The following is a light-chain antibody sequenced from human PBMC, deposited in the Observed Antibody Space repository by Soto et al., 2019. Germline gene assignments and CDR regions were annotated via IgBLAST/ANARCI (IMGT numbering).Light chain of an antibody. J-gene: IGLJ2*01. V-gene: IGLV1-47*02. Sequence: QSVLTQPPSASGTPGQRVTISCSGSTSNIGTNYVYWYQQLPGTAPRLLMYSTNKRPSGVPDRFSGSKSGTSAFLAITGLRSEDEANHYCAAWDDSLSGPVFGGGTKLTVL. CDR2: STN. CDR1: TSNIGTNY. CDR3: AAWDDSLSGPV.